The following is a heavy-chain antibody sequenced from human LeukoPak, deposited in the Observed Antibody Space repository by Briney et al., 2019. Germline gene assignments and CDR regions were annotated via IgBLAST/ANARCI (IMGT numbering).Heavy chain of an antibody. D-gene: IGHD5-12*01. J-gene: IGHJ4*02. CDR2: ITSDGSST. Sequence: PGGSLRLSCAASGLAFRSHCMHWVRQAPGKGLVWVSRITSDGSSTTYADSVKGRFAISRDNAKNTLYLQMNSLRAEDTAVYYCARGAGYNYTYYFDYWGQGTLVTVSS. V-gene: IGHV3-74*01. CDR1: GLAFRSHC. CDR3: ARGAGYNYTYYFDY.